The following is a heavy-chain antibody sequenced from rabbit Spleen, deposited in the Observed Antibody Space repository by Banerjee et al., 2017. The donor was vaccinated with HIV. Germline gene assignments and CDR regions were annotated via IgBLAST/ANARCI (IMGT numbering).Heavy chain of an antibody. D-gene: IGHD6-1*01. CDR3: ARTTYGYDDYADLYYAAMDL. V-gene: IGHV1S45*01. J-gene: IGHJ6*01. Sequence: EQLVESGGGLVKPEGSLTLTCKASGFSFSDRDVMCWVRQAPGKGVEWIACINTATGKAVYPNWAKGRVTISKTSSPTVTLQMTSLTAADTATYFCARTTYGYDDYADLYYAAMDLWGPGTLVTVS. CDR2: INTATGKA. CDR1: GFSFSDRDV.